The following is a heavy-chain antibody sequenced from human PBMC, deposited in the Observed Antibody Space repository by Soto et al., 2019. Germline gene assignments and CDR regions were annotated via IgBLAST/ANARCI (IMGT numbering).Heavy chain of an antibody. J-gene: IGHJ1*01. Sequence: QVHLVESGGGVVQPGRSLRLSCAASGFTFSSYGMHWVRQAPGKGLEWIGSIYYSGSTYYNPSLKSRVTISVDTSKNQFSLKLSSVTAADTAVYYCARQGPRSSSSSSSLGEYFQHWGQGTLVTVSS. CDR2: IYYSGST. D-gene: IGHD6-6*01. V-gene: IGHV4-39*01. CDR3: ARQGPRSSSSSSSLGEYFQH. CDR1: GFTFSSYG.